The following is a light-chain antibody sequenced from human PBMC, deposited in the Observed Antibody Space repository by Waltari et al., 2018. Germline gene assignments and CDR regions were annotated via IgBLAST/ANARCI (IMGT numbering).Light chain of an antibody. CDR1: SSDVGGYNY. V-gene: IGLV2-14*03. CDR3: SSYTSSNTLG. J-gene: IGLJ1*01. Sequence: QSALTQPASVSGSPGQSITISCTGTSSDVGGYNYVSWYQQQPGKAPKLIIYAVTNRPSGFSNRFSCSKSGNTASLTISGLQAEDEADYYCSSYTSSNTLGFGTGTKVTVL. CDR2: AVT.